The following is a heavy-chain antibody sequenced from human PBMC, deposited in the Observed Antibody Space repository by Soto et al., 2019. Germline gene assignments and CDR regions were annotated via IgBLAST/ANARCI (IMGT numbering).Heavy chain of an antibody. Sequence: SETLSLTCTVSGGSINTFYWSWVRQPAGKGLEWIGRISSSGSTSFNPSLESRVAMSVDTSKNHFSLNLSSVTAADTAVYYCARPASYCADNFAHGIQLCSFDFWGQGALVTVSS. CDR1: GGSINTFY. J-gene: IGHJ4*02. D-gene: IGHD2-21*01. CDR3: ARPASYCADNFAHGIQLCSFDF. V-gene: IGHV4-4*07. CDR2: ISSSGST.